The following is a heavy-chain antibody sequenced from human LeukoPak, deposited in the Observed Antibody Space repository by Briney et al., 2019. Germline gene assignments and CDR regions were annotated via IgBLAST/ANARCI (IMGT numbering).Heavy chain of an antibody. Sequence: PSETLSLTCTVSGGSISSYYWSWIRQPPGKGVEWIGYIYYSGSTNYNPSLKSRVTISVDTSKNQFSLKLSSVTAADTAVYYCAREVGAYFDYWGQGTLVTVSS. J-gene: IGHJ4*02. D-gene: IGHD1-26*01. V-gene: IGHV4-59*01. CDR3: AREVGAYFDY. CDR1: GGSISSYY. CDR2: IYYSGST.